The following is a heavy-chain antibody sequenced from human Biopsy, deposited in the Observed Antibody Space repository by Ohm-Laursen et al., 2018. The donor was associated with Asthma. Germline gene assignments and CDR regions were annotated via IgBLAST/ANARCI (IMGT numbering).Heavy chain of an antibody. CDR3: AKGEWELLEANFDY. V-gene: IGHV3-23*01. D-gene: IGHD1-26*01. J-gene: IGHJ4*02. CDR2: ISGSGGST. Sequence: SLRLSCTASGFTFSSYSMNWVRQAPGKGLEWVSAISGSGGSTYYADSVKGRFTISRDNAKNSLYLQMNSLRAEDTALYYCAKGEWELLEANFDYWGQGTLVTVSS. CDR1: GFTFSSYS.